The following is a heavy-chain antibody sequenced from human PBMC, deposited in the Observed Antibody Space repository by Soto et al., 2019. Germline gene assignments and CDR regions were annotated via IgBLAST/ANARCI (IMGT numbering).Heavy chain of an antibody. V-gene: IGHV4-59*01. CDR3: ARGVVAAAHQRWFAP. CDR2: IYYSGST. Sequence: SETLSLACTVSGGSISSYYWSWIRQPPGKGLEWIGYIYYSGSTNYNPSLKSRVTISVDTSKNQFSLKLSSVTAADTAVYYCARGVVAAAHQRWFAPWGQGTLVTVSS. CDR1: GGSISSYY. J-gene: IGHJ5*02. D-gene: IGHD6-13*01.